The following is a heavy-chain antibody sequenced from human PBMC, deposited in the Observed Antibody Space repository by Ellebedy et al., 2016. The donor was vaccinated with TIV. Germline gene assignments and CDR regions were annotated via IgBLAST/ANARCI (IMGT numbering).Heavy chain of an antibody. J-gene: IGHJ2*01. CDR3: ARDVRTTGTDWYFDL. V-gene: IGHV3-48*04. D-gene: IGHD1-1*01. Sequence: GESLKISXAASGFTFSSYSMNWVRQAPGKGLEWVSYISSSSSTIYYADSVKGRFTISRDNAKNPLYLQMNSLRAEDTAVYYCARDVRTTGTDWYFDLWGRGTLVTVSS. CDR2: ISSSSSTI. CDR1: GFTFSSYS.